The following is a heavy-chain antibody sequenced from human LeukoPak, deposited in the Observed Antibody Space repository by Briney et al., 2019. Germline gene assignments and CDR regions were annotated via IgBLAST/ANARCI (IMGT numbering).Heavy chain of an antibody. V-gene: IGHV3-23*01. CDR3: AKDLPITMVRGVNFDY. Sequence: GGSLRLSCAASGFTFSSYAMSCVRQAPGEGLEWVSAISGSGGSTYYADSVKGRFNISRDNSKNTLYLQMNSLRAEDTAVYYCAKDLPITMVRGVNFDYWGQGTLVTVSS. CDR1: GFTFSSYA. CDR2: ISGSGGST. D-gene: IGHD3-10*01. J-gene: IGHJ4*02.